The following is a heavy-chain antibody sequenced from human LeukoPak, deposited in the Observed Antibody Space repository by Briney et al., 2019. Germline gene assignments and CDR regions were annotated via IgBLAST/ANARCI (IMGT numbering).Heavy chain of an antibody. J-gene: IGHJ4*02. CDR1: GFIFGDYS. CDR2: IRSKAYGGTA. D-gene: IGHD6-13*01. CDR3: TRVGYSSSWYSVY. V-gene: IGHV3-49*04. Sequence: PGGSLRLSCTASGFIFGDYSMNGVRQAPGKGLEWVGFIRSKAYGGTAEYAASVKGRFTISRDDSKSIAYLQMNSLKTEDTAVYYCTRVGYSSSWYSVYWGQGTLVTVSA.